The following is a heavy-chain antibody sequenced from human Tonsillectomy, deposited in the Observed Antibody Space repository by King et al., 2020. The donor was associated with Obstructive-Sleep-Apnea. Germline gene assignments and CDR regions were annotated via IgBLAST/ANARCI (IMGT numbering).Heavy chain of an antibody. D-gene: IGHD5-18*01. CDR3: ARDRGGHIYDYFFDY. V-gene: IGHV3-30-3*01. CDR1: GFTFSSYA. CDR2: ISYDGSNK. J-gene: IGHJ4*02. Sequence: VQLVESGGGVVQPGRSLRLPWAASGFTFSSYAMHWVRQAPCKGLEWVAVISYDGSNKYYADSVKGRFTISRDNSQNTLYLQMNSLRADDTAVYYCARDRGGHIYDYFFDYWGQGTLVTVSS.